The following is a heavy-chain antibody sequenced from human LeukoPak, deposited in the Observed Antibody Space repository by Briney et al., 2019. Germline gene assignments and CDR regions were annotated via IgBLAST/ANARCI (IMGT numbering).Heavy chain of an antibody. D-gene: IGHD6-19*01. J-gene: IGHJ3*01. CDR2: ISSYTGNT. V-gene: IGHV1-18*01. Sequence: GASVNLSCTASGYTFISYDISWVRQSPGQGLEGMGWISSYTGNTNYAQKLQGRVAMTTDTSTSTAYMELRSLRSDDTAVYYCGRNSSGDAFDVWGQGTMVTVSS. CDR3: GRNSSGDAFDV. CDR1: GYTFISYD.